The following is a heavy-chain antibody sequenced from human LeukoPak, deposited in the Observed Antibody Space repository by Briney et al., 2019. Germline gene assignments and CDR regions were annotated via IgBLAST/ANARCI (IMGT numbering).Heavy chain of an antibody. CDR1: GGSFSGYY. D-gene: IGHD5-24*01. CDR2: IYYSGST. Sequence: NASETLSLTCAVYGGSFSGYYWSWIRQPPGKGLEWIGYIYYSGSTSYNPSLKSRVTISVDTSKNQFSLKLSSVTAADMAVYYCARLYLPATRFDYWGQGTLVTVSS. V-gene: IGHV4-59*08. J-gene: IGHJ4*02. CDR3: ARLYLPATRFDY.